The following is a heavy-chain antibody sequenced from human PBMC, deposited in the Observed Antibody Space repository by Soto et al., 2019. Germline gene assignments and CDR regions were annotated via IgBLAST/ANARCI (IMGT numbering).Heavy chain of an antibody. Sequence: QLQLQESGPGLVKSSETLSLTCSVSGGSISSNTYFWGWIRQTPGKGLEWIGSVYSSGSTYYNPSLKSRVSISVDTSRNQFSLRLRSVTAADTAVYFCARFYDFLWGSYPDYWGQGTLVTVSS. CDR3: ARFYDFLWGSYPDY. J-gene: IGHJ4*02. V-gene: IGHV4-39*01. CDR1: GGSISSNTYF. D-gene: IGHD3-16*02. CDR2: VYSSGST.